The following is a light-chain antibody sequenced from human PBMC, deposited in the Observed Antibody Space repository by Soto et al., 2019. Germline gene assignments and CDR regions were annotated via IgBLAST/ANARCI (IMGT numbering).Light chain of an antibody. CDR2: KDS. CDR3: QSADSSGTDV. J-gene: IGLJ1*01. V-gene: IGLV3-25*03. Sequence: SYELTQPPSVSVSPGQTARITCSGDALPKQYAYWYQQKPGQAPVLVISKDSERPSGIPERFSGSSSGTTVTLTISGVQAEDEADYYCQSADSSGTDVFGTGTKLTVL. CDR1: ALPKQY.